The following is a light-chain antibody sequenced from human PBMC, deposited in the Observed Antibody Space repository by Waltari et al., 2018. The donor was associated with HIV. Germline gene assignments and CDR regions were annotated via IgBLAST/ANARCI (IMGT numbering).Light chain of an antibody. J-gene: IGLJ2*01. CDR3: QVWDSPSDHVV. CDR1: NIGSKS. V-gene: IGLV3-21*02. CDR2: DDS. Sequence: SYVLTQPPSVSVAPGQTARVTCGGDNIGSKSVHWYQQKPGQAPVVVVYDDSDRPSGIPERFSGSNSGNTATLTISRAEAGDEADYYCQVWDSPSDHVVFGGGTKVTVL.